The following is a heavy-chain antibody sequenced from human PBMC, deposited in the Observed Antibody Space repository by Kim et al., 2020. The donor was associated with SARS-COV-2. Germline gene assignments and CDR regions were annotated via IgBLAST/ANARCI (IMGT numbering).Heavy chain of an antibody. Sequence: ASVQVSCKASGYTFTSYGISWVRQAPGQGLEWMGWISAYNGNTNYAQKLQGRVTMTTDTSTSTAYMELRSLRSDDTAVYYCARTEDYDILTGYYLGYWGQGTLVTVSS. CDR2: ISAYNGNT. CDR1: GYTFTSYG. D-gene: IGHD3-9*01. J-gene: IGHJ4*02. V-gene: IGHV1-18*01. CDR3: ARTEDYDILTGYYLGY.